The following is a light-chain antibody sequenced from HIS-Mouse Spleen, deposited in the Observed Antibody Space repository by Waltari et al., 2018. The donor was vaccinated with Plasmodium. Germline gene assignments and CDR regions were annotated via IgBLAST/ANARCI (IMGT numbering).Light chain of an antibody. CDR1: SSDVGSYNL. Sequence: QSALTQPASVSGSPGQSITISCTGTSSDVGSYNLVSWYQQHPGKAPKLMIYEGSKRPSGVSNRFSGSKSGNTASLTIGGRQAEDEADYYCCSYAGSSTNWVFGGGTKLTVL. V-gene: IGLV2-23*01. CDR3: CSYAGSSTNWV. CDR2: EGS. J-gene: IGLJ3*02.